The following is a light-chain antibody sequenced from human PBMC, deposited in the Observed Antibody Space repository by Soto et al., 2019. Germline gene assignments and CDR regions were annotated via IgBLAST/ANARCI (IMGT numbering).Light chain of an antibody. V-gene: IGLV1-44*01. CDR1: SSNIGSNS. CDR2: NNN. Sequence: QSVLTQPPSASGTPGQRVTISCSGSSSNIGSNSVNLYQQFPGTAPKLLIYNNNQRPSGVPARFTGSKFGTSVSLAISGLQSEDEADYYCAAWHDSLNGVVIGGGTKLTVL. J-gene: IGLJ2*01. CDR3: AAWHDSLNGVV.